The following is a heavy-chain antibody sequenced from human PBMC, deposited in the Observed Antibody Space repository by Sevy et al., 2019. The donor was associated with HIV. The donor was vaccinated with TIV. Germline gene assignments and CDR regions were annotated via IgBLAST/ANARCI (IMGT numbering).Heavy chain of an antibody. V-gene: IGHV3-30*04. Sequence: GGSLRLSCTVSGFIFSNFAMHWVRQAPGKGLEWVAVTSYDGSHKYYTDSVKGRFTVSRDNAQNSMFLQMNSVRPEDTAVYYCARDRDDYASGRRHPYYYYHGMDVWGQGTTVTVSS. CDR2: TSYDGSHK. CDR3: ARDRDDYASGRRHPYYYYHGMDV. J-gene: IGHJ6*02. CDR1: GFIFSNFA. D-gene: IGHD3-10*01.